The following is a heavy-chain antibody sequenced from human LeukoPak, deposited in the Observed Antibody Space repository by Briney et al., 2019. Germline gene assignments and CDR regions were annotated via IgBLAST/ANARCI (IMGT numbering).Heavy chain of an antibody. CDR1: GGSISSSSYY. CDR2: ISYSGST. D-gene: IGHD6-25*01. Sequence: SETLSLTCTVSGGSISSSSYYWGWVRQPPGKGLEWIGSISYSGSTYYNPSLKSRVTISVDTSKNQFSLKLSSVTAADTAVYYCARNWIAAAVRGTFDCWGQGTLVTVSS. V-gene: IGHV4-39*07. J-gene: IGHJ4*02. CDR3: ARNWIAAAVRGTFDC.